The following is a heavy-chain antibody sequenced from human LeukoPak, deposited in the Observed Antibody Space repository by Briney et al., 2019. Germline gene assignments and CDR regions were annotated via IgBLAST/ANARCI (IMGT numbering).Heavy chain of an antibody. CDR2: INHSGST. V-gene: IGHV4-34*01. CDR3: ARVAQEERYFDL. J-gene: IGHJ2*01. CDR1: GGSFSGYY. Sequence: SETLSLTCAVYGGSFSGYYWSWIRQPPGKGLEWIGEINHSGSTNYNPSLKSRVTISVDTSKNQFSLKLSSVTAADTAVYYCARVAQEERYFDLWGRGTLVTVSS.